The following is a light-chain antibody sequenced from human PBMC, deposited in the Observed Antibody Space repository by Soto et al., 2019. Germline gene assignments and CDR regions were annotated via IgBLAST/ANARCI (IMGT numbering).Light chain of an antibody. Sequence: QSALTQPRSVSGSPGLSVTISCTGTSSDIGSYNRVSWFQQPPGEAPKLIIYDVTKRPSGVPDRFSGSKSGNTASLTISGLQAEDEADYCCCSHADTYTVVFGGGTKLTV. J-gene: IGLJ2*01. CDR2: DVT. CDR3: CSHADTYTVV. CDR1: SSDIGSYNR. V-gene: IGLV2-11*01.